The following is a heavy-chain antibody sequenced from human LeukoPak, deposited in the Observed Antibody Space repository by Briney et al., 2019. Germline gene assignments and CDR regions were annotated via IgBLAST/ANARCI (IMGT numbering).Heavy chain of an antibody. CDR2: ISSNADTT. J-gene: IGHJ4*02. V-gene: IGHV3-64D*06. Sequence: QPWGSLRLSCSASGFTFSSYAMEWVRQAPGKGLEYLSAISSNADTTYYADSVKGRFTISRDNSKNTLYLQMSSLRTEDTAVYYCIQTTIEKWGQGTLVTVSS. D-gene: IGHD4-11*01. CDR3: IQTTIEK. CDR1: GFTFSSYA.